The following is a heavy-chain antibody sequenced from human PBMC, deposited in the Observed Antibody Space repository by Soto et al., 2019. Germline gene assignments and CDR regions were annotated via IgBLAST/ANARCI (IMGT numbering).Heavy chain of an antibody. V-gene: IGHV4-34*01. CDR3: ARGLNWNYGAFDY. CDR2: INHRGST. CDR1: GGSFSTYY. D-gene: IGHD1-7*01. J-gene: IGHJ4*02. Sequence: SETLSLTCAVYGGSFSTYYWSWIRQPPGKGLEWIGEINHRGSTNYNPSLKSRVTISVDTSKNQFSLKLSSVTAADRAVYYCARGLNWNYGAFDYWGQGALVTVSS.